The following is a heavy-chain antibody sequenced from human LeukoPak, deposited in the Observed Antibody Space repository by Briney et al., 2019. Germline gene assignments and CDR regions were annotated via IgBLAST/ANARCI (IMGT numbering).Heavy chain of an antibody. CDR1: GYTFTSYG. J-gene: IGHJ6*02. CDR2: ISAYNGNT. CDR3: ARGVAVARYGMDV. D-gene: IGHD6-19*01. V-gene: IGHV1-18*01. Sequence: ASVKVSCKASGYTFTSYGISWLRQAPGQGLEWMGWISAYNGNTNYAQKPQGRVTMTTDTSTSTAYMDLRSLRSDDTAVYYCARGVAVARYGMDVWGQGTTVTVSS.